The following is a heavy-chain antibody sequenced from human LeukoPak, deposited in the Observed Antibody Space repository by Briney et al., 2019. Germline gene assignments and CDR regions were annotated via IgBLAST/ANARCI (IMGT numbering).Heavy chain of an antibody. Sequence: PSETLSLTCTVSGDSISSGKNYWSWIRQPAGKGLEWIGRTYVSGATYYNPSLKSRVTISVDTSKNQFSLKLSSVTAADTAVYYCARDSGGYSGYEASGWFDPWGQGTLVTVSS. CDR3: ARDSGGYSGYEASGWFDP. D-gene: IGHD5-12*01. J-gene: IGHJ5*02. CDR1: GDSISSGKNY. CDR2: TYVSGAT. V-gene: IGHV4-61*02.